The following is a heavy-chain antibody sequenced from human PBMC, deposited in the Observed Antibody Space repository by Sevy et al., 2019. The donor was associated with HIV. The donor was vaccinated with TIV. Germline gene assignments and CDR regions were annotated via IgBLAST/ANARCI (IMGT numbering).Heavy chain of an antibody. J-gene: IGHJ4*02. D-gene: IGHD3-3*01. CDR2: IRYDGSNK. CDR1: GFTFSSYG. Sequence: GGSLRLSCAASGFTFSSYGMHWVRQAPGKGLEWVAFIRYDGSNKYYADSVKGRFTISRDNSKNTLYLQMNSLRAEDTAVYYCAKGGTYYDFWSGWSLFDYWGQGTLVTVSS. CDR3: AKGGTYYDFWSGWSLFDY. V-gene: IGHV3-30*02.